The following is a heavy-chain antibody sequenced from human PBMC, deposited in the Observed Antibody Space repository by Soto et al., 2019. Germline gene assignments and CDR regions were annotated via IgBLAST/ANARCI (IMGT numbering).Heavy chain of an antibody. Sequence: QVRLVQSGAEVRKPGSSVKVSCKASGATFSIYTISWVRQAPGQGLEWLGRIMPILGLPNYAQNFQGRVTITADKSTSTAYMKLNSLRSEDTAVYYCAGDPDCRDGGCYGMDVWGQGTTVTVSS. CDR1: GATFSIYT. CDR3: AGDPDCRDGGCYGMDV. J-gene: IGHJ6*02. D-gene: IGHD2-15*01. CDR2: IMPILGLP. V-gene: IGHV1-69*08.